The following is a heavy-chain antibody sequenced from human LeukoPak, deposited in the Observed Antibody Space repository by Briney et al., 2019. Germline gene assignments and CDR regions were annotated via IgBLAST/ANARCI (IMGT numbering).Heavy chain of an antibody. D-gene: IGHD6-6*01. Sequence: GGSLRLXCAASGFTFSSYWMSWVRRAPGKGLESVANIKQDGSEKYYVDSVKGRFTISRDNAKNSLYLQMNSLRAEDTAVYYCAGPLSIAARELGAFDIWGQGTMVTVSS. CDR2: IKQDGSEK. J-gene: IGHJ3*02. V-gene: IGHV3-7*01. CDR3: AGPLSIAARELGAFDI. CDR1: GFTFSSYW.